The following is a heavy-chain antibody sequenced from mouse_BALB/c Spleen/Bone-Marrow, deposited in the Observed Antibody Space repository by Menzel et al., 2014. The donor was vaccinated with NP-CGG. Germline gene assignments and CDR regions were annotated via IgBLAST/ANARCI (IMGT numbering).Heavy chain of an antibody. Sequence: EVKLVESGGGLVQPGGSLKLSCAASGFDFSRYWMSWVRQAPGKGLDWIGEINPDSSTINYTPSLKDKFIISRDNANNTLYLQMSKVRSEDTALYYCARLNYYGNLFVWGAGTTVTVSS. V-gene: IGHV4-1*02. CDR3: ARLNYYGNLFV. J-gene: IGHJ1*01. CDR1: GFDFSRYW. D-gene: IGHD1-1*01. CDR2: INPDSSTI.